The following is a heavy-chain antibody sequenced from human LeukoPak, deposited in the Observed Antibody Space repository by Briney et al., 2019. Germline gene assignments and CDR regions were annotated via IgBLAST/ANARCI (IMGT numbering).Heavy chain of an antibody. CDR1: GFTLNTYS. V-gene: IGHV3-21*01. CDR3: ARGGVTGTAGGPDY. J-gene: IGHJ4*02. CDR2: ISSSSGDI. Sequence: PGGSLRLSCAASGFTLNTYSMIWVRQAPGKGLEWVSSISSSSGDIYYEDSVKGRFTVSRDNAKNSLYLQMNSLRAEGTAVYYCARGGVTGTAGGPDYWGQGTLVTVSS. D-gene: IGHD1-1*01.